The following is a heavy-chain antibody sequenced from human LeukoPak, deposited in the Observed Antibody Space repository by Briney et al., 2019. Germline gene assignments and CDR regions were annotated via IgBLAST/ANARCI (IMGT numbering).Heavy chain of an antibody. V-gene: IGHV3-21*01. CDR1: GFTFSSYS. CDR3: ARGGRVRSYYYYYYGMDV. J-gene: IGHJ6*02. D-gene: IGHD2-15*01. Sequence: PGGSLRLSCAASGFTFSSYSMNWVRQAPGKGLEWVSSICSSSSYIYYADSVKGRFTISRDNAKNSLYLQINNLRAEDTAVYYCARGGRVRSYYYYYYGMDVWGQGTTVTVSS. CDR2: ICSSSSYI.